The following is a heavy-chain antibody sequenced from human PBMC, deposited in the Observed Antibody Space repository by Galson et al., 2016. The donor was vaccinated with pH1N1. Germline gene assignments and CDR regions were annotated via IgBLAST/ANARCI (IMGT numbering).Heavy chain of an antibody. Sequence: QSGAEVKKPGGSLKISCKGPGYTYWIAWVRQMPGKGLELMGIIYPGDSDTTYSPSFQGQVTISADKSISTAYLQWSSLKASDTAMYYCASRLGSSWSFDMWGQGTMVTVSS. V-gene: IGHV5-51*01. CDR3: ASRLGSSWSFDM. CDR2: IYPGDSDT. D-gene: IGHD5/OR15-5a*01. J-gene: IGHJ3*02. CDR1: GYTYW.